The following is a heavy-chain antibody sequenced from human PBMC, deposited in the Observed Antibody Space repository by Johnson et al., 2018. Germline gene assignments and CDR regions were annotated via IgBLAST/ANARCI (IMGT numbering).Heavy chain of an antibody. CDR1: GFTFSDYG. CDR2: IWYDGSNK. D-gene: IGHD3-16*01. J-gene: IGHJ6*02. CDR3: ARDGGSWDYYGMDV. Sequence: QVQLVQSGGGVVQPGRSLRLSCAASGFTFSDYGMHWVRQAPGKGLEWVAVIWYDGSNKYYADSLKGRFTISRDNSKNTRYVQMNSLRAEGTAVYYCARDGGSWDYYGMDVWGQGTTVTVSS. V-gene: IGHV3-33*01.